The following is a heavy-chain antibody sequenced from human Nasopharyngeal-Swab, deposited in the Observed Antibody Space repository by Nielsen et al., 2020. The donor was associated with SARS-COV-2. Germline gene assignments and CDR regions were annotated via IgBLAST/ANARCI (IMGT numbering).Heavy chain of an antibody. Sequence: GESLKISCKGSGYRFSTYWINWVRQMPGKGLEWMGIIYPSDSDARYSPSFQGQVSISVDKSITTAYLQWNSLKASDTATYFCAIDYGSGTYGLDVWGQGTRVTVSS. CDR1: GYRFSTYW. CDR3: AIDYGSGTYGLDV. V-gene: IGHV5-51*01. D-gene: IGHD3-10*01. J-gene: IGHJ6*02. CDR2: IYPSDSDA.